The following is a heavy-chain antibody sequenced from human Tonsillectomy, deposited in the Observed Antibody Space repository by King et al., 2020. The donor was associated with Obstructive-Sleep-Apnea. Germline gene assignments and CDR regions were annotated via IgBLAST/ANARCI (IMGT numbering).Heavy chain of an antibody. D-gene: IGHD3-9*01. CDR2: ISWDGGST. J-gene: IGHJ4*02. V-gene: IGHV3-43D*03. CDR3: AKGGNILTGPDY. CDR1: GFSFDDYA. Sequence: VQLVESGGVVVQPGGSLRLSCAASGFSFDDYAMHWVRQAPGKGLEWVSLISWDGGSTYYADSVKGRFTISRDNSKNSLYLQMNSLRAEDNALYYCAKGGNILTGPDYWGQGTLVTVSS.